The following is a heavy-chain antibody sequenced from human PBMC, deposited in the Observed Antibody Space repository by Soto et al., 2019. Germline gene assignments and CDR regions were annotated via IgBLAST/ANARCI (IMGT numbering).Heavy chain of an antibody. J-gene: IGHJ6*03. V-gene: IGHV4-59*01. CDR1: GGSISSYY. CDR2: IYYSGST. CDR3: ARDLSIAAEGPKYYYYYYMDV. Sequence: SETLSLTCTVSGGSISSYYWSWIRQPPGKGLEWIGYIYYSGSTNYNPSLKSRVTISVDTSKNQFSLKLSSVTAADTAVYYCARDLSIAAEGPKYYYYYYMDVWGKGTTVTVSS. D-gene: IGHD6-13*01.